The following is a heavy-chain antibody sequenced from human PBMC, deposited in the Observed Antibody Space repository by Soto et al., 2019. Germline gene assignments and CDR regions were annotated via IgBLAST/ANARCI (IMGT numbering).Heavy chain of an antibody. D-gene: IGHD3-16*01. Sequence: GGSLRLSCAASRFTFISYIMNWVRQAPGKGMAWVSSISSSSSYIHYTDSVKRRFTISRENAKNSLYLQINSMRAEDTAVYYRASDLEGEYAFDIWGQGTMVTVSS. J-gene: IGHJ3*02. CDR1: RFTFISYI. V-gene: IGHV3-21*01. CDR2: ISSSSSYI. CDR3: ASDLEGEYAFDI.